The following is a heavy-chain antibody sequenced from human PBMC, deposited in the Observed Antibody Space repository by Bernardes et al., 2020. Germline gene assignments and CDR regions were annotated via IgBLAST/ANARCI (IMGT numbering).Heavy chain of an antibody. D-gene: IGHD2-15*01. J-gene: IGHJ4*02. CDR1: GFTFSDYY. CDR2: ISSSGSTI. CDR3: ARDGYCSGGSCYPGGYPY. Sequence: GGSLRLSCAASGFTFSDYYMSWIRQAPGKGLEWVSYISSSGSTIYYADSVKGRFTISRDNAKNSLYLQMNSLRAEDTAVYYCARDGYCSGGSCYPGGYPYWGQGTLVTVSS. V-gene: IGHV3-11*01.